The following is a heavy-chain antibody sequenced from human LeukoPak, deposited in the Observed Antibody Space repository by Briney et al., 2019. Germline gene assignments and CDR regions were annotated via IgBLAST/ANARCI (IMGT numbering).Heavy chain of an antibody. CDR3: ARADAVRFGFPLLIDY. Sequence: PSETQSLICAVSGASISSGGYSWSWIRQPPGKGLEWIGYIYHSGSTYYNPSLKSRVTISVDRSKNQFSLKLSSVTAADTAVYYCARADAVRFGFPLLIDYWGQGTLVTVSS. J-gene: IGHJ4*02. CDR2: IYHSGST. V-gene: IGHV4-30-2*01. D-gene: IGHD5-18*01. CDR1: GASISSGGYS.